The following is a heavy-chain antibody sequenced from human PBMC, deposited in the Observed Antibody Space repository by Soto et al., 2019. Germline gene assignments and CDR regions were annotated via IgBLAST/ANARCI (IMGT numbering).Heavy chain of an antibody. D-gene: IGHD4-4*01. V-gene: IGHV5-51*01. Sequence: GESLKISCKGSGYSFTSYWIGWVRQMPGKGLAWMGIIYPGGSDTRYSPSFQGQVTISAAKSISTAYLQWSSLKASDTAMYYCARDDYSKIYGMDVWGQGTTVTVSS. CDR1: GYSFTSYW. CDR2: IYPGGSDT. J-gene: IGHJ6*02. CDR3: ARDDYSKIYGMDV.